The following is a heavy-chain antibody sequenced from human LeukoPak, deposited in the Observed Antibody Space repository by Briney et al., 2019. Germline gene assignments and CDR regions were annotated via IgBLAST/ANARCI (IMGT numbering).Heavy chain of an antibody. J-gene: IGHJ4*02. Sequence: GASVKVSCKASGGNFNTYTMTWVRQAPGQGLEWMGGVVPLLGSPDYAQKFQDRLTLTTDESTNTAYMELHSLRSEDTAVYYCAREVGTGTLDDWGQGTLVIVSS. CDR2: VVPLLGSP. V-gene: IGHV1-69*05. D-gene: IGHD1-1*01. CDR1: GGNFNTYT. CDR3: AREVGTGTLDD.